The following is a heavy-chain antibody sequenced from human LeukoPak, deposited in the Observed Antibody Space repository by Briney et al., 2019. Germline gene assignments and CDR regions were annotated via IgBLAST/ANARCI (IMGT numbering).Heavy chain of an antibody. CDR2: ISSSGSTI. D-gene: IGHD5-24*01. J-gene: IGHJ4*02. CDR3: ARDRGAGYNSDY. V-gene: IGHV3-11*01. Sequence: GSLRLSCAASGFTFSDYYMSWIRQAPGRGLEWVSYISSSGSTIYYADSVKGRFTISRDNAKNSLYLRMNSLRAEDTAVYYCARDRGAGYNSDYWGQGTLVTVSS. CDR1: GFTFSDYY.